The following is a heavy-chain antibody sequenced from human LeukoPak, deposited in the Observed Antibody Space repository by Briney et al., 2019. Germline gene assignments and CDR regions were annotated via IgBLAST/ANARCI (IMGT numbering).Heavy chain of an antibody. CDR1: GGSVSSYY. V-gene: IGHV4-59*08. CDR2: IYYSGST. J-gene: IGHJ3*02. CDR3: ARGPYSYDSSGAFDI. Sequence: PSETLSLTCTVSGGSVSSYYWNWIRQPPGKGLEWIGYIYYSGSTNYNPSLKSRVTISVDTSKNQFSLKLSSVTAADTAVYFCARGPYSYDSSGAFDIWGQGTMVTVSS. D-gene: IGHD3-22*01.